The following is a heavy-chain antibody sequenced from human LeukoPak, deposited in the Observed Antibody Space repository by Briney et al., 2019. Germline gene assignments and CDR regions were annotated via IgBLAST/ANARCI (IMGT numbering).Heavy chain of an antibody. CDR2: INHSGST. CDR3: ARLVVPAATISAAYYYYYYGMDV. CDR1: GGSFSGYY. J-gene: IGHJ6*02. Sequence: SETLSLTCAVYGGSFSGYYWSWIRQPPGKGLEWIGEINHSGSTNYNPSLKSRVTISVDTSKNQFSLKLSSVTAADTAVYYCARLVVPAATISAAYYYYYYGMDVWGQGTTVTVSS. V-gene: IGHV4-34*01. D-gene: IGHD2-2*01.